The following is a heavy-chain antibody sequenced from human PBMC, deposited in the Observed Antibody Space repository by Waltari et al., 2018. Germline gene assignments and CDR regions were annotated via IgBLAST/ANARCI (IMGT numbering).Heavy chain of an antibody. CDR2: IIPIFGTA. CDR1: GYTFTSYG. V-gene: IGHV1-69*13. J-gene: IGHJ4*02. D-gene: IGHD5-12*01. Sequence: QVQLVQSGAEVKKPGASVKVSCKASGYTFTSYGISWVRQAPGQGLEWMGGIIPIFGTANYAQKFQGRVTITADESTSTAYMELSSLRSEDTAVYYCARGNGGYDMPYYFDYWGQGTLVTVSS. CDR3: ARGNGGYDMPYYFDY.